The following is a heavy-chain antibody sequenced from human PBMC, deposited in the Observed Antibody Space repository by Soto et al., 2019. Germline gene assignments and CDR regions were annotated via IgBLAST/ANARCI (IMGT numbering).Heavy chain of an antibody. CDR1: GYTFTSYY. J-gene: IGHJ4*02. V-gene: IGHV1-46*01. CDR2: INPSGGST. CDR3: ARERAATVAFDY. D-gene: IGHD2-15*01. Sequence: ASVKVSCKASGYTFTSYYMHWVRQAPGQGLEWMGIINPSGGSTSYAQKFQGRVTMTRDASTSTVYMELSSLRSEDTAVYYCARERAATVAFDYWGQGTLVTVSS.